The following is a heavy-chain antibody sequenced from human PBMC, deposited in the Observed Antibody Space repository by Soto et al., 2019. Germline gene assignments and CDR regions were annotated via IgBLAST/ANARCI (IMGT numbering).Heavy chain of an antibody. CDR1: GYSFTSYW. Sequence: PGESLKISCKGSGYSFTSYWISWVRQMPGKGLEWMGRIDPSDSYTNYSPSFQGHVTISADKSISTAYLQWSSLKASDTAMYYCARLEYYYGSRSGSTPLMDVWGQGTTVTVSS. CDR3: ARLEYYYGSRSGSTPLMDV. D-gene: IGHD3-10*01. CDR2: IDPSDSYT. J-gene: IGHJ6*02. V-gene: IGHV5-10-1*01.